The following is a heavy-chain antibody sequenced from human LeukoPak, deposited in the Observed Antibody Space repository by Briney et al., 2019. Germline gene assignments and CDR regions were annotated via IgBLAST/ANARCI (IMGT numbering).Heavy chain of an antibody. D-gene: IGHD2-15*01. CDR1: GYTFTSYA. CDR3: ARDGCSGGSCLYYYYYYMDV. J-gene: IGHJ6*03. CDR2: INTNTGNP. V-gene: IGHV7-4-1*02. Sequence: ASVKVSCKDSGYTFTSYAMNWVRQAPGQGLEWMGWINTNTGNPTYAQGFTGRFVFSLDTSVSTASLQISSLKAEDTAVYYCARDGCSGGSCLYYYYYYMDVWGKGTTVTVSS.